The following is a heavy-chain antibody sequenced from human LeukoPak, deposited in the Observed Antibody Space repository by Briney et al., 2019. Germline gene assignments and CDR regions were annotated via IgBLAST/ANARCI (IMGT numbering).Heavy chain of an antibody. J-gene: IGHJ4*02. V-gene: IGHV4-34*01. D-gene: IGHD2-21*02. CDR1: GGPFSGYY. Sequence: PSETLSLTCAVYGGPFSGYYWSWIRQPPGKGLEGIGEINHSGSTNYNPSLKRRVTISVDTSKNQFSLKLSSVTAADTAVYYCARGQVTAKFALCDYWGQGTLVTVSS. CDR2: INHSGST. CDR3: ARGQVTAKFALCDY.